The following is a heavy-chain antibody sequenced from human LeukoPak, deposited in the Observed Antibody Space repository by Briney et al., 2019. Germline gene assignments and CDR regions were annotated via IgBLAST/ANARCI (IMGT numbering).Heavy chain of an antibody. V-gene: IGHV4-31*03. CDR3: ARAPFRYDSSGYYYTDFDY. Sequence: SQTLSLTCTVSGGSISSGGYYWSWIRQHPGKGLEWIGYIYYSGSTYYNPSLKSRVTISVDTSKNQFSLKLSSVTAADTAVYYCARAPFRYDSSGYYYTDFDYWGLGTLVTVSS. D-gene: IGHD3-22*01. J-gene: IGHJ4*02. CDR2: IYYSGST. CDR1: GGSISSGGYY.